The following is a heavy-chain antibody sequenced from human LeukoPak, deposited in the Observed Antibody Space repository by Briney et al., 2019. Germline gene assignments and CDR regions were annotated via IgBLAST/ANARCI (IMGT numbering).Heavy chain of an antibody. CDR1: GFTFSGSA. CDR2: IRSKANSYAT. Sequence: GGSLRLPCAASGFTFSGSAMHWVRQASGKGLEWVGRIRSKANSYATAYAASVKGRFTISRDDSKNTAYLQMNSLKTEDTAVYYCTSQYYDILTGYGNWFDPWGQGTLVTVSS. CDR3: TSQYYDILTGYGNWFDP. J-gene: IGHJ5*02. D-gene: IGHD3-9*01. V-gene: IGHV3-73*01.